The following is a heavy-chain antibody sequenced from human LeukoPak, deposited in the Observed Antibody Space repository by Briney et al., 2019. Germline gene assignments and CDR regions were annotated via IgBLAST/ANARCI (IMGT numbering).Heavy chain of an antibody. D-gene: IGHD3-3*01. V-gene: IGHV1-18*01. CDR2: ISAYNGNT. Sequence: ASXKXXXXXSXXXXXSYGXSWVRXAPGQGLEWMGWISAYNGNTNYAQKLQCRVTMTTYTSTSTAYMEMRRLRSDDTAVYYCAREGYNYDFWSGRTPTDYWGQGTLVTVSS. CDR3: AREGYNYDFWSGRTPTDY. J-gene: IGHJ4*02. CDR1: XXXXXSYG.